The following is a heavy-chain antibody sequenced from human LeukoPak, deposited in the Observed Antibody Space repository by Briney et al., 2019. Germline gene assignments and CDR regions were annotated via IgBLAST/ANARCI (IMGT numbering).Heavy chain of an antibody. CDR2: IRTKPNSYAT. CDR3: APIGASGKPYDY. Sequence: GGSLKLSCATSGFKFSGAGMHWVRQASGKGLEWVAYIRTKPNSYATAYAASVKGRFTISRDDSINTAYLQMNSLKPEDTAVYYCAPIGASGKPYDYWGQGTQVTVSS. V-gene: IGHV3-73*01. J-gene: IGHJ4*02. CDR1: GFKFSGAG. D-gene: IGHD1-26*01.